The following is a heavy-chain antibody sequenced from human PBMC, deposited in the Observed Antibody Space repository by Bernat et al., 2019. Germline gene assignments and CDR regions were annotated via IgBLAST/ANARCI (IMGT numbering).Heavy chain of an antibody. V-gene: IGHV3-30*18. CDR3: AKVSGFGELHDAFDI. CDR1: GFTFISYG. D-gene: IGHD3-10*01. J-gene: IGHJ3*02. Sequence: QVQLVESGGGVVQPGRSLRLSCAASGFTFISYGMHWVRQAPANGLEWVAVISYDGSNKYYADSVKGRFTISRDNSKNTLYLQMNSLRAEDTAVYYCAKVSGFGELHDAFDIWGQGTMVTVSS. CDR2: ISYDGSNK.